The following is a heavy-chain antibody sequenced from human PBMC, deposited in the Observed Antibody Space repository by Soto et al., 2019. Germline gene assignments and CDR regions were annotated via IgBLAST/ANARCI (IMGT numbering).Heavy chain of an antibody. CDR2: LYYGRSA. D-gene: IGHD1-26*01. V-gene: IGHV4-59*12. CDR3: ARSFGFYAVDS. J-gene: IGHJ4*02. CDR1: GDSSSGYY. Sequence: SETLSLTCAVSGDSSSGYYCMWIRQPPGKELESLGYLYYGRSANYNPSLKSRVTFSVDTSKNQRSLSLRFMTAADTATYYCARSFGFYAVDSWGQGILVTVS.